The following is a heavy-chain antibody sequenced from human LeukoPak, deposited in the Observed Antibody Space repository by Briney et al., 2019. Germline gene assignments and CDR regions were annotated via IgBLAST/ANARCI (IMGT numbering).Heavy chain of an antibody. J-gene: IGHJ4*02. V-gene: IGHV3-23*01. CDR3: ARGGLGSAFDN. CDR2: ISGSGGST. D-gene: IGHD6-19*01. CDR1: GFTFSSYA. Sequence: GGSLGLSCAASGFTFSSYALSWVRQAPGEGLECVSAISGSGGSTYSADSLKGRFTISRDNSKNTLYLQINSLRADDTAVFYCARGGLGSAFDNWGQGTLVTVSS.